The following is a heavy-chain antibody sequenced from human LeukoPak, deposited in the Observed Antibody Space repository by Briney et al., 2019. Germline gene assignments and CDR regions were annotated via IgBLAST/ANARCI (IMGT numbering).Heavy chain of an antibody. CDR3: ARHPPGGSYYY. CDR1: GGPIISHY. V-gene: IGHV4-4*09. J-gene: IGHJ4*02. D-gene: IGHD1-26*01. Sequence: SETLSHTCTVSGGPIISHYWSWIRQPPGKGLEWIGYIYTSRSTNYNPSLKSRVTISVDTSKNQFSLKLSSVTAADTAVYYCARHPPGGSYYYWGQGTLVTASS. CDR2: IYTSRST.